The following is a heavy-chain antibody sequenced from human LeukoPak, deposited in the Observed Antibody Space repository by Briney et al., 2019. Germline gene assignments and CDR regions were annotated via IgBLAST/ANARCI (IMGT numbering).Heavy chain of an antibody. Sequence: ASVKVSCKASGYTFAGYYMHWVRQAPGQGLEWMGRINPNSGGTNYEQKFQGRVTMTTDTSTTTAYMELRSLTSDDTAVYYCARAGAVVDNWFDPWGQGTLVTVSS. CDR3: ARAGAVVDNWFDP. CDR2: INPNSGGT. D-gene: IGHD2-15*01. V-gene: IGHV1-2*02. J-gene: IGHJ5*02. CDR1: GYTFAGYY.